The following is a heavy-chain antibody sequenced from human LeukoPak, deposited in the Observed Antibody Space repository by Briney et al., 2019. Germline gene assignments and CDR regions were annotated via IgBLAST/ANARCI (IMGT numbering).Heavy chain of an antibody. CDR3: ARDRWVMITFGGVFPDY. CDR1: GGSFSGYY. CDR2: INHSGST. Sequence: SETLSLTCAVYGGSFSGYYWSWIRQPPGKGLEWIGEINHSGSTNYNPSLKSRVTISVDTSKNQFSLKLSSVTAADTAVYYCARDRWVMITFGGVFPDYWGQGTLVTVSS. D-gene: IGHD3-16*01. J-gene: IGHJ4*02. V-gene: IGHV4-34*01.